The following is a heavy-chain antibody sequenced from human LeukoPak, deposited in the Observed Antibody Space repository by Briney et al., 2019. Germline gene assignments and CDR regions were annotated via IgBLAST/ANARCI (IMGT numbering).Heavy chain of an antibody. Sequence: SETLSLTCAVYGGSFSGYYWSWIRQPPGKGLEWIGEINHSGSTNYNPSLKSRVTISVDTSKNQFSLKLSSVTAADTAVYYCARVRSVDTAMGLDYWGQGTLVTVSP. CDR1: GGSFSGYY. D-gene: IGHD5-18*01. J-gene: IGHJ4*02. V-gene: IGHV4-34*01. CDR2: INHSGST. CDR3: ARVRSVDTAMGLDY.